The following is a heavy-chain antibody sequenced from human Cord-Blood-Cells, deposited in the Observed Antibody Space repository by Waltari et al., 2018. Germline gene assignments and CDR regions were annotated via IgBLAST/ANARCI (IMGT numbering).Heavy chain of an antibody. CDR2: IYHSGST. CDR3: ARETVPAAKNWFDP. Sequence: QVQLQESGPGLVTPSETLSLTCAVSGYSISSGYYWGWIRQPPGKGLEWIGSIYHSGSTYYNPPLKSRVTISVDTSKNQFSLKLSSVTAADTAVYYCARETVPAAKNWFDPWGQGTLVTVSS. D-gene: IGHD2-2*01. CDR1: GYSISSGYY. J-gene: IGHJ5*02. V-gene: IGHV4-38-2*02.